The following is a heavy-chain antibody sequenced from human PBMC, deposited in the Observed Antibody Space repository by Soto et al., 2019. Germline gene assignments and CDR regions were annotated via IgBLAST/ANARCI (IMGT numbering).Heavy chain of an antibody. Sequence: KASETLSLTCTVSGGSISSYYWSWIRQPPGKGLEWIGYIYYSGSTNYNPSLKSRVTVSVDTSKNQFSLKLSSVTAADTAVYYCARDQRSDFWSAHLLGNYYYYGMDVWGQGTTVTVSS. CDR1: GGSISSYY. CDR2: IYYSGST. V-gene: IGHV4-59*01. D-gene: IGHD3-3*01. J-gene: IGHJ6*02. CDR3: ARDQRSDFWSAHLLGNYYYYGMDV.